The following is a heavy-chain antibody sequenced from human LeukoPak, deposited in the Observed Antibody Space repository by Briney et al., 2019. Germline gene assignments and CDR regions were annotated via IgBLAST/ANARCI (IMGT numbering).Heavy chain of an antibody. Sequence: ASVKVSCKASGYTFTSYAMHWVRQAPGQRLEWMGWINAGNGNTKYSQKFQGRVTMTRDTSISTAYMELSRLRSDDTAVYYCAREKQQLVLGVYYYYGMDVWGQGTTVTVSS. J-gene: IGHJ6*02. CDR2: INAGNGNT. V-gene: IGHV1-3*01. CDR1: GYTFTSYA. D-gene: IGHD6-13*01. CDR3: AREKQQLVLGVYYYYGMDV.